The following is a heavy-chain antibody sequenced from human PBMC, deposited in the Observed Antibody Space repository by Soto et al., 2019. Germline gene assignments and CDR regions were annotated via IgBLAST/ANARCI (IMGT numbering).Heavy chain of an antibody. CDR2: ISGSGGST. V-gene: IGHV3-23*01. Sequence: GGSLRLSCAASGFTFSSYAMSWVRQAPGKGLEWVSAISGSGGSTYYADSVKGRFTISRDNSKNTLYLQMNSLRAEDTAVYYSAKDRGYFDWFSMFDYWGQGTLVTVS. J-gene: IGHJ4*02. D-gene: IGHD3-9*01. CDR3: AKDRGYFDWFSMFDY. CDR1: GFTFSSYA.